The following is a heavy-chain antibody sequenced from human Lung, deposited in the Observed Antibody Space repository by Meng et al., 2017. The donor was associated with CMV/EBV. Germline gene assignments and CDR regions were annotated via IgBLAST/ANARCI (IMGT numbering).Heavy chain of an antibody. CDR2: INGGNGKT. J-gene: IGHJ4*02. CDR1: GYTFTSYS. Sequence: ASXXVSXKAFGYTFTSYSIQWVRQAPGQRFQWMGWINGGNGKTRYSEEFQGRVILTRDTSASTVYMEVRSLTSEDMAVYYCARGPSVYDSVFFDSWCQGTQVTVSS. D-gene: IGHD5/OR15-5a*01. V-gene: IGHV1-3*03. CDR3: ARGPSVYDSVFFDS.